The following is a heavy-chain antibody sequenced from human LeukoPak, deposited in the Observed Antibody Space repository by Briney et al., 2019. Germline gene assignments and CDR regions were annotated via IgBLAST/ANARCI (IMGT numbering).Heavy chain of an antibody. CDR3: AREPRSNYGDYGKFDY. CDR2: IIPILGIA. CDR1: GGTFSSYT. Sequence: ASVKVSCKASGGTFSSYTISWVRQAPGQGLEWMGRIIPILGIANYAQKFQGRVTITADKSTSTAYMELSSLRSEDTAVYYCAREPRSNYGDYGKFDYWGQGTLVTVSS. D-gene: IGHD4-17*01. J-gene: IGHJ4*02. V-gene: IGHV1-69*04.